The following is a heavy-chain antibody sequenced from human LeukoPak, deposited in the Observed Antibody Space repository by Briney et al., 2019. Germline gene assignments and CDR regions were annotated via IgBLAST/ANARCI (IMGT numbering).Heavy chain of an antibody. CDR2: ISSTGGTI. CDR3: ARGYSRAAFDI. D-gene: IGHD2-15*01. Sequence: GGSLRLSCTASGFTFSSYPMNWVRQAPGKGLEWVSFISSTGGTIYYADSVKGRFTVSRDNGKNSLLLQMNSLRAEDTALYYCARGYSRAAFDIWGQGTVVAVSS. V-gene: IGHV3-48*01. J-gene: IGHJ3*02. CDR1: GFTFSSYP.